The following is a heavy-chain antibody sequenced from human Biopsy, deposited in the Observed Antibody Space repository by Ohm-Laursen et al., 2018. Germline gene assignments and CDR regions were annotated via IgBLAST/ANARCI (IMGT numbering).Heavy chain of an antibody. V-gene: IGHV3-21*06. CDR2: ISASSSYI. CDR1: GFTFSHHS. CDR3: ATELLPPGVGGPWLDS. D-gene: IGHD3-10*01. Sequence: GSLRLSCSASGFTFSHHSMNWVRQAPGKGLEWVSSISASSSYIYYADSVKGRFTVSRDNTKNTLYLQMNSLRAADTAIYFCATELLPPGVGGPWLDSWGQGTPVTVSS. J-gene: IGHJ5*01.